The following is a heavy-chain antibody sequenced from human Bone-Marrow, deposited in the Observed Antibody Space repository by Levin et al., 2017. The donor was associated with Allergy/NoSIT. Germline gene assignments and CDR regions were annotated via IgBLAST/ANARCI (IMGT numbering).Heavy chain of an antibody. J-gene: IGHJ4*02. V-gene: IGHV3-30*18. CDR2: ISYDGSQK. CDR1: GFSFSDYG. D-gene: IGHD1-14*01. CDR3: ANDHITSAGRFDY. Sequence: SCAASGFSFSDYGMHWVRQAPGKGLEWVAIISYDGSQKYYADSVKGRFTISRDNSKNTLVLEMDSLRAEDTAVYYCANDHITSAGRFDYWGQGTLVTVSS.